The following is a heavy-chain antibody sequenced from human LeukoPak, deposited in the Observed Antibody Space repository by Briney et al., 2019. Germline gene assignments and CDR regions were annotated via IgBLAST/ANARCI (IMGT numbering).Heavy chain of an antibody. CDR3: ARVMEQQLALDY. CDR2: IKQDGSEK. Sequence: GGSLRLSCAASGFTFSSYWMSWFRQLPGKGLEWVANIKQDGSEKYYVDSVKGRFTISRDNAKNSLYLQMNSLRAEDTAVYYCARVMEQQLALDYWGQGTLVTVSS. J-gene: IGHJ4*02. D-gene: IGHD6-13*01. CDR1: GFTFSSYW. V-gene: IGHV3-7*01.